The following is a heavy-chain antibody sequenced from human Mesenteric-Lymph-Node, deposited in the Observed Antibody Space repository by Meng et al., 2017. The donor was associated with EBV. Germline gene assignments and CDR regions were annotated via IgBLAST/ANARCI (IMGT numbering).Heavy chain of an antibody. CDR3: ARDVLGSGDY. J-gene: IGHJ4*02. CDR1: GYTFSAYG. V-gene: IGHV1-18*01. D-gene: IGHD5-12*01. Sequence: QVQVVQSGAEGKMPGASVKVTCKASGYTFSAYGISWVRQAPGQGLEWMGWISPFNGNANYAQNLQDRVTMTTDTSTTTAYMELRNLRSDDTAVYYCARDVLGSGDYWGQGTLVTVSS. CDR2: ISPFNGNA.